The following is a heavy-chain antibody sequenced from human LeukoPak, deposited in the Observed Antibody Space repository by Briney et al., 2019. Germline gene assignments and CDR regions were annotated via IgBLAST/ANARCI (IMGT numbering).Heavy chain of an antibody. CDR3: ARGWGAARRLRGGAFDI. Sequence: SETLSLTCTVSGGSISSYYWSWIRQPPGKGLEWIGYIYYSGSTNYNPSLKSRVTISVDTSKNQFSLKLSSVTAADTAVYYCARGWGAARRLRGGAFDIWGQGTMVTVSS. CDR2: IYYSGST. D-gene: IGHD4-17*01. V-gene: IGHV4-59*01. CDR1: GGSISSYY. J-gene: IGHJ3*02.